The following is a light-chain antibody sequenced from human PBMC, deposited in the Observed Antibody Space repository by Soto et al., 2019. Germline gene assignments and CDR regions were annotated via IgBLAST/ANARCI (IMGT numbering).Light chain of an antibody. CDR3: QQYGSSPGT. Sequence: EIVMTQSPATLSASPGERATLSCRASQSVSSSHLAWYQQKPGQAPRLLIYGASSRATGIPDRFSGSGSGTDFTLTISRLEPEDFAVYYCQQYGSSPGTFGQGTKVDI. J-gene: IGKJ1*01. CDR1: QSVSSSH. V-gene: IGKV3-20*01. CDR2: GAS.